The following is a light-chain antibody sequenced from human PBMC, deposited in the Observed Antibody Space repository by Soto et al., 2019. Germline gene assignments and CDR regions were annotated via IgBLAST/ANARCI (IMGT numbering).Light chain of an antibody. CDR1: QSVSSSS. V-gene: IGKV3-20*01. Sequence: EIVLTQSPGTLSFSPGERSTLSCRASQSVSSSSLAWYQQNPGQAPRLLMYEASSRATGIPDRFSGSGSGTDFTLTISRLEPEDFAVYYCQQYRTFGQGTKVDIK. CDR2: EAS. CDR3: QQYRT. J-gene: IGKJ1*01.